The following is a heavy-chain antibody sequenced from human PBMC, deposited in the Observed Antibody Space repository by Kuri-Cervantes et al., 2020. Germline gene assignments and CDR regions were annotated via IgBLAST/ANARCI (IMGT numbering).Heavy chain of an antibody. V-gene: IGHV1-2*02. J-gene: IGHJ4*02. Sequence: ASVKVSCKASGYTFTGYYMHWVRQAPGQGLEWMGWINPNSGGTNYAQKFQGRVTMTRDTSISTAYMELSRLRSDDTAVYYCASLYYDSSGYPFFDYWGQGTLVTVSS. CDR3: ASLYYDSSGYPFFDY. D-gene: IGHD3-22*01. CDR1: GYTFTGYY. CDR2: INPNSGGT.